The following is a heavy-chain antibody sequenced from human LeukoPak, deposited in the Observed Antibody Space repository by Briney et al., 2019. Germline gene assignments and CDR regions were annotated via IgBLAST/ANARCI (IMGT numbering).Heavy chain of an antibody. J-gene: IGHJ4*02. Sequence: PSETLSLTCAVYGGSFSGYYWSWIRQPPGKGLEWIGEINHSGSTNYNPSLKSRVTISVDTSKNQFSLKLSSVTAADTAVYYCARASRRQIAAAGPSQVWGQGTLVTVSS. V-gene: IGHV4-34*01. CDR1: GGSFSGYY. CDR3: ARASRRQIAAAGPSQV. CDR2: INHSGST. D-gene: IGHD6-13*01.